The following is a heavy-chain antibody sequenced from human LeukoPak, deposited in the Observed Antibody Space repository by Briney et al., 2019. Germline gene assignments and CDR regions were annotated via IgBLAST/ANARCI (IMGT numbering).Heavy chain of an antibody. CDR3: ARGYNWNPGWFDP. D-gene: IGHD1-20*01. V-gene: IGHV4-30-4*02. CDR1: GGSMSSVDYY. Sequence: SDTLSLTCTLSGGSMSSVDYYWSWIRQPPGKGLEWIGYIYYSGSTYYNPSLKSRVTISVDTSKNQFSLKLSSVTAADTAVYYCARGYNWNPGWFDPWGQGTLVTVSS. J-gene: IGHJ5*02. CDR2: IYYSGST.